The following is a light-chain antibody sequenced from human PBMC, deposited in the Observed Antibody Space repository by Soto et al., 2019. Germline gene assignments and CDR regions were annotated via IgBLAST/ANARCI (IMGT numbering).Light chain of an antibody. CDR1: QSISNW. Sequence: DIPLTPSPSIRSASDGEGVTITCRASQSISNWLAWYQQKPKKAPNLLIYDVSSLESGVPSRFSGRGSGTEFTLTISSLQPDDFATYYCLQHNSYPITFGQGTRLEI. CDR2: DVS. J-gene: IGKJ5*01. V-gene: IGKV1-5*01. CDR3: LQHNSYPIT.